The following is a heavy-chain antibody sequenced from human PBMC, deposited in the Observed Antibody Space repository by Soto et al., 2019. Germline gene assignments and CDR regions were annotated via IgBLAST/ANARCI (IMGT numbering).Heavy chain of an antibody. CDR3: ARDLDPSGSYYTNY. V-gene: IGHV1-18*01. CDR1: GYTFSTIG. D-gene: IGHD3-10*01. Sequence: ASVKVSCKTSGYTFSTIGITWARQAPGQGLEWMGWISPHKGDTYYAQRLQGRVTMTTDTSTSTAYMELRGLRSDDTAVYFCARDLDPSGSYYTNYWGQGTLVTVSS. J-gene: IGHJ4*02. CDR2: ISPHKGDT.